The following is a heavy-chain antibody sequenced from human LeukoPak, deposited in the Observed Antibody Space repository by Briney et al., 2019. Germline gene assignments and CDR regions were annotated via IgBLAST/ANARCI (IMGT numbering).Heavy chain of an antibody. Sequence: GASVKVSCKASGCTFTGYYMHWVRQAPGQGLEWMGRINPNSGGTNYAQKFQGRVTMTRDTSISTAYMELSRLRSDDTAVYYCAREYDSSFGPAFDIWGHGTMVTVSS. CDR1: GCTFTGYY. CDR3: AREYDSSFGPAFDI. V-gene: IGHV1-2*06. J-gene: IGHJ3*02. D-gene: IGHD3-22*01. CDR2: INPNSGGT.